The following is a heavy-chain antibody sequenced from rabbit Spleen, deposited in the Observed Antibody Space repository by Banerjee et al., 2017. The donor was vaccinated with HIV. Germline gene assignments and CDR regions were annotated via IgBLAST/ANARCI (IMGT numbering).Heavy chain of an antibody. J-gene: IGHJ6*01. V-gene: IGHV1S40*01. CDR2: IYTGDGST. D-gene: IGHD1-1*01. CDR1: GFSFSSSYW. CDR3: ARDTSSSFSSYGMDL. Sequence: QSLEESGGDLVKPGASLTLTCTASGFSFSSSYWICWVRQAPGKGLEWIGCIYTGDGSTAYASWAKGRFTVSKTSSTTVTLQMTSLTAADTATYFCARDTSSSFSSYGMDLWGPGTLVTVS.